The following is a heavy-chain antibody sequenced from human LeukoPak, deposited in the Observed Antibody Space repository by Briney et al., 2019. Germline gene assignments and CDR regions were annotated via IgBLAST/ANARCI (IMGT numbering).Heavy chain of an antibody. Sequence: SETLSLTCTVSGGSISSYYWSWIRQPPGKGLEWIGYIYYSGSTNYNPSLKGRVTISVDTSKNQFSLKLSSVTAADTAVYYCARDYQGGYGDKTVDYWGQGTLVTVSS. CDR1: GGSISSYY. CDR2: IYYSGST. J-gene: IGHJ4*02. D-gene: IGHD5-18*01. CDR3: ARDYQGGYGDKTVDY. V-gene: IGHV4-59*12.